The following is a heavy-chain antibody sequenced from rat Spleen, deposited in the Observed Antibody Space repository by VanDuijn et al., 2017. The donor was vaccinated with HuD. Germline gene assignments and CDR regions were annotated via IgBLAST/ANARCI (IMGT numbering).Heavy chain of an antibody. CDR1: GFTFSNYD. Sequence: EVQLVESGGGLVQPGRSLKLSCAASGFTFSNYDIASVRQAPGKGLEWVAFITHIGGSTYYRDSVKGRFTISRNNAKNTLYLQMDSLRSEDTATYYCTTEATEGLGTYWGQGTLVTVSS. CDR2: ITHIGGST. J-gene: IGHJ3*01. CDR3: TTEATEGLGTY. D-gene: IGHD1-11*01. V-gene: IGHV5-27*01.